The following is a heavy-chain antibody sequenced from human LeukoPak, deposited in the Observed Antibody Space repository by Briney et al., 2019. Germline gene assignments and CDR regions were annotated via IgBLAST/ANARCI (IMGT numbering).Heavy chain of an antibody. Sequence: GGSLRLSCVASGFTFDDYAMHWVRHAPGKGLEGVAGINWNSVSPVYADSLKGRLTISRDNAKNSLFLQMNSLKTEDTAFYYCAKGARSSSGYTTDWGQGILVTVSS. CDR2: INWNSVSP. CDR1: GFTFDDYA. D-gene: IGHD3-22*01. V-gene: IGHV3-9*01. J-gene: IGHJ4*02. CDR3: AKGARSSSGYTTD.